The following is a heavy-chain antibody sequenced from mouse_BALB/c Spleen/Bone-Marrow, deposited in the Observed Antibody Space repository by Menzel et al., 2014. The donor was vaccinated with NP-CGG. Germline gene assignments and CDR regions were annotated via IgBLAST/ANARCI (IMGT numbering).Heavy chain of an antibody. D-gene: IGHD1-1*01. CDR1: GFTFSGYA. V-gene: IGHV5-6-5*01. CDR3: AGITTVDY. Sequence: EVQLQESGGGLVKPGGSLKLSCAAFGFTFSGYAMSWVRQTPEKRLGWVASISSGGTTYHPDSVKGRFTISRDNARNILYLQMSSLRSEDTAMYYCAGITTVDYWGQGTSVTVSS. J-gene: IGHJ4*01. CDR2: ISSGGTT.